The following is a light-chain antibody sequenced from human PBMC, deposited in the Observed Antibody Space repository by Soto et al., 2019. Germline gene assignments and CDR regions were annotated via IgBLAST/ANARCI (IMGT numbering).Light chain of an antibody. CDR2: GNS. CDR1: SSNIGAGYD. J-gene: IGLJ1*01. V-gene: IGLV1-40*01. CDR3: QSYDSSLSGYV. Sequence: QSGLTQPPSVSGAPGQRVTISCTGSSSNIGAGYDVHWYQQLPGTAPKLLIYGNSNRPSGVPDRFSGSKSGPSASLAITGLQAEDEADYYCQSYDSSLSGYVFGTGTKLTVL.